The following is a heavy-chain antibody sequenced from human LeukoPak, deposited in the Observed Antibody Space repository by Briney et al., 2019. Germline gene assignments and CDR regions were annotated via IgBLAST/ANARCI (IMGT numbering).Heavy chain of an antibody. Sequence: SETLSLTCTVSGGSISSSSYYWGWIRQPPGKGLEWIGSIYYSGSTYYNPSLKSRVTISVDTSKNQFSLKLSSVTAADTAVYYCARASYYYDSSGYLAYWGQGTLVTVSS. D-gene: IGHD3-22*01. J-gene: IGHJ4*02. CDR3: ARASYYYDSSGYLAY. CDR1: GGSISSSSYY. V-gene: IGHV4-39*07. CDR2: IYYSGST.